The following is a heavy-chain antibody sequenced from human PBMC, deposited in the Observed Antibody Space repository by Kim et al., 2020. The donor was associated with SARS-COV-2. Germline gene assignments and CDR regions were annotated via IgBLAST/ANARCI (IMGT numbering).Heavy chain of an antibody. D-gene: IGHD3-10*01. CDR3: AKGWDYYGSGSYYNLDY. V-gene: IGHV3-23*02. Sequence: VKGLLTISREHSKSKLYLQMNSLRAEDTAVYYCAKGWDYYGSGSYYNLDYWGQGTLVTVSS. J-gene: IGHJ4*02.